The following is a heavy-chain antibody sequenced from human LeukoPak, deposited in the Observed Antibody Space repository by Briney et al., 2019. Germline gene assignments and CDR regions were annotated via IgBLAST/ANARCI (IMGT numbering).Heavy chain of an antibody. V-gene: IGHV4-34*01. CDR3: ARHVAGYSSRWWLDY. Sequence: SETLSLTCSVNGGSFSGYYWSWIRQPPGKGLEWIGEINHSGNTNYNPSLKSRVTISGDTSKNQFSLKLSSVTAADTALYYCARHVAGYSSRWWLDYLGQGTLVTVSS. CDR2: INHSGNT. D-gene: IGHD6-13*01. J-gene: IGHJ4*02. CDR1: GGSFSGYY.